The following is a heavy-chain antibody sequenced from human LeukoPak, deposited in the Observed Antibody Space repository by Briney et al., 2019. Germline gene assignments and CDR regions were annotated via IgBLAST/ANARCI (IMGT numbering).Heavy chain of an antibody. CDR1: GFTFSSSG. J-gene: IGHJ4*02. V-gene: IGHV3-30*02. D-gene: IGHD6-13*01. Sequence: GGSQRLSCAASGFTFSSSGMHWVRQAPGKGLEWVAFIRHDGSYKYYADSVKGRFTISRDNSGNTLNLQMNSLRAEDTAVHYCAKGGSSWYPDYWGQGTLVTVSS. CDR3: AKGGSSWYPDY. CDR2: IRHDGSYK.